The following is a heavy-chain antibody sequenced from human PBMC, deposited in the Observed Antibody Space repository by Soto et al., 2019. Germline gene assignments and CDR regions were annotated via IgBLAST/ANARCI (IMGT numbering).Heavy chain of an antibody. J-gene: IGHJ4*02. V-gene: IGHV3-48*02. CDR1: GFTFSSYS. Sequence: EVQLVESGGGLVQPGGSLRLSCAASGFTFSSYSMNWVHQAPGKGLDWVSYISSSSSTIYYADSVKGRFTISRDNAKTSLYLQMNSLRDGETVVYYCARYSGYVEWGQGTLVTVSS. D-gene: IGHD5-12*01. CDR3: ARYSGYVE. CDR2: ISSSSSTI.